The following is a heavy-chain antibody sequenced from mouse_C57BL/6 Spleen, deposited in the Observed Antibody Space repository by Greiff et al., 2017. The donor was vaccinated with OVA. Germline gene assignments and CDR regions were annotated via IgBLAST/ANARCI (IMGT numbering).Heavy chain of an antibody. CDR3: AREGIYYYGSSYPSYAMDY. V-gene: IGHV1-82*01. J-gene: IGHJ4*01. Sequence: QVQLQQSGPELVKPGASVKISCKASGYAFSSSWMNWVKQRPGKGLEWIGRIYPGDGDTNYNGKFKGKATLTADKSSSTAYMQLSSLTSEDSAVYFCAREGIYYYGSSYPSYAMDYWGPGTSVTVSS. CDR2: IYPGDGDT. D-gene: IGHD1-1*01. CDR1: GYAFSSSW.